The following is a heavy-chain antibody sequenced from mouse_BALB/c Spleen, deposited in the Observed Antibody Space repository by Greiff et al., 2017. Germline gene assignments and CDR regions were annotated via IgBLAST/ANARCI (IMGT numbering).Heavy chain of an antibody. CDR1: GYSITSDYA. D-gene: IGHD4-1*01. Sequence: EVKLQESGPGLVKPSQSLSLTCTVTGYSITSDYAWNWIRQFPGNTLEWMGYISYSGSTSYNPSLKSRISITRDTSKNQFFLQLNSVTTEDTATYYCARSGGTYYFDYWGQGTTLTVSS. CDR2: ISYSGST. V-gene: IGHV3-2*02. J-gene: IGHJ2*01. CDR3: ARSGGTYYFDY.